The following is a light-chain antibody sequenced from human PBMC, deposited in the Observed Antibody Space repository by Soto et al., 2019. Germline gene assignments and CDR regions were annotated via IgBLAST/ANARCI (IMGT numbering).Light chain of an antibody. Sequence: IVLTQSPGTLSLSPGERATLSCRSRQTVGRNYLAWYQQKPGQTPRLLIHGESNRATGIPDRISGSGSGTDFTLIISRREPEDFAVYYCQQYASSPLTFGGGTRVEIK. J-gene: IGKJ4*01. CDR1: QTVGRNY. CDR3: QQYASSPLT. V-gene: IGKV3-20*01. CDR2: GES.